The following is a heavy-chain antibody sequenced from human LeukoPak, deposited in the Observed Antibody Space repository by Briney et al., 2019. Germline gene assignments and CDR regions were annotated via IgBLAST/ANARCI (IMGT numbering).Heavy chain of an antibody. CDR2: INGDGSTT. V-gene: IGHV3-74*01. D-gene: IGHD6-13*01. Sequence: GGSLRLSCAASGFTFSSYWMHWVRQAPGEGLVWVSHINGDGSTTSYADSVKGRFTISRDNAKNTVYLQMNSLRAEDTAVYYCAKGGSSSPRSTFDYWGQGTLLTVSS. CDR1: GFTFSSYW. CDR3: AKGGSSSPRSTFDY. J-gene: IGHJ4*02.